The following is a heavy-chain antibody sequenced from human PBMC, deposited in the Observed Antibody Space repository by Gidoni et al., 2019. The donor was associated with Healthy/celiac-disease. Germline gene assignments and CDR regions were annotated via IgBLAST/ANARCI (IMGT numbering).Heavy chain of an antibody. Sequence: EVQLVESGGGLVKPGGSLRLSCAASGFTFSSYSMNWVRQAPGKGLEWVSSISSSSSYIYYADSVKGRFTISRDNAKNSLYLQMNSLRAEDTAVYYCARGLAGYLRRWFDPWGQGTLVTVSS. CDR3: ARGLAGYLRRWFDP. J-gene: IGHJ5*02. CDR1: GFTFSSYS. D-gene: IGHD6-13*01. V-gene: IGHV3-21*01. CDR2: ISSSSSYI.